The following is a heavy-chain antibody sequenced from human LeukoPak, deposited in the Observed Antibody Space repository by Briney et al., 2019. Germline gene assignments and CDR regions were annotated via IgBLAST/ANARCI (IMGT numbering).Heavy chain of an antibody. CDR2: FYRGDST. J-gene: IGHJ4*02. D-gene: IGHD3-22*01. CDR3: ARAAYDSSGYTVNHDY. V-gene: IGHV3-53*01. Sequence: PGGSLRLSCAASGFTVSSSYMYWVRQAPGKGLEWVSFFYRGDSTYYAESVKGRFTISRDNSKNMLFLQMNNLKVEDTAVYYCARAAYDSSGYTVNHDYWGQGTLVTVSS. CDR1: GFTVSSSY.